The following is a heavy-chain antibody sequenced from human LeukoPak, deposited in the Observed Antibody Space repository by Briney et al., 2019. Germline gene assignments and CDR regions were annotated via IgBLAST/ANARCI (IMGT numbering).Heavy chain of an antibody. CDR2: ISSSSSYI. CDR1: GFTFSDYY. J-gene: IGHJ3*02. CDR3: ARGYSGSYFDAFDI. Sequence: GGSLRLSCAASGFTFSDYYMSWIRQAPGKGLEWVSYISSSSSYINYADSVKGRFTISRDNAKNSLYLQMNSLRAEDTAVYYCARGYSGSYFDAFDIWGQGTMVTVSS. V-gene: IGHV3-11*06. D-gene: IGHD1-26*01.